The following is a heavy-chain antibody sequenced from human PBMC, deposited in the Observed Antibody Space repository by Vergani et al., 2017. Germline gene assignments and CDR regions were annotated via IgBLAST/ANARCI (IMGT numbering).Heavy chain of an antibody. J-gene: IGHJ3*02. CDR2: ISSSGSTL. Sequence: EVQLVESGGGLVQPGGSLRLSCAASGFTFSSYEMNWVRQAPGQGLEWVSYISSSGSTLYYAEYVKGRFTISRDNAKNSLYLQMNSLRAEDTAVYYCAGGYCSGGSCHDAFDIWGQGTMVTVSS. D-gene: IGHD2-15*01. V-gene: IGHV3-48*03. CDR1: GFTFSSYE. CDR3: AGGYCSGGSCHDAFDI.